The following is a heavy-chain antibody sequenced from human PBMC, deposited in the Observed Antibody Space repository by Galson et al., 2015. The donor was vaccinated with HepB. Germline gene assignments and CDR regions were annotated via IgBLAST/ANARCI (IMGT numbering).Heavy chain of an antibody. CDR3: TTALSEVNYYDSSGYSDEND. J-gene: IGHJ4*02. D-gene: IGHD3-22*01. CDR2: IKSKTDGGTT. CDR1: GFTFSNAW. Sequence: SLRLSCAASGFTFSNAWMNWVRQAPGKGLEWVGRIKSKTDGGTTDYAAPVKGRFTISRDDSKNTLYLQMNSLKTEDTAVYYCTTALSEVNYYDSSGYSDENDWGQGTLVTVSS. V-gene: IGHV3-15*07.